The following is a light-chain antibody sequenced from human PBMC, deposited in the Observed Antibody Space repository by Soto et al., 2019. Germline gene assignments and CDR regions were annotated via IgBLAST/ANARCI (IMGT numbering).Light chain of an antibody. CDR2: DVS. CDR1: SSDVGGYNY. Sequence: QSVMTQPRSVSGSPGQSVTISCTGTSSDVGGYNYVSWYQQHPGKAPKLMIYDVSKRPSGVPDRFSGSKSGNTASLPISGLQAEDEADYYCLEFGGATKLTVL. CDR3: LE. J-gene: IGLJ2*01. V-gene: IGLV2-11*01.